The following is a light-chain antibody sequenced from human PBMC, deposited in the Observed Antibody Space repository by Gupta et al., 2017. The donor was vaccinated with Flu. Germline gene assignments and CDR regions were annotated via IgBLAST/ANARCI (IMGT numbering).Light chain of an antibody. CDR1: RPNIGSNT. CDR3: ATWDDSRSGVL. Sequence: HSVLSQPPSVSEAPGQRVTISCSGGRPNIGSNTVNWYQQLPGRAPKLIIYYDDVVPCRVSARFSGSRSGASASLAISGLQAEDEADDYCATWDDSRSGVLFGGGTKLTVL. V-gene: IGLV1-36*01. CDR2: YDD. J-gene: IGLJ2*01.